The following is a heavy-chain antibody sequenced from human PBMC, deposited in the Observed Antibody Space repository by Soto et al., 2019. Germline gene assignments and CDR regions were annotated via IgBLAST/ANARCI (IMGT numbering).Heavy chain of an antibody. Sequence: QVQMVQSGTEVKKPGASVKVSCKASGYIFTTYSIAWVRQAPGQGLEWMGWISAYNGNTNYAQKFQGRVTMTTDTSTTTAYMELRSMRSDDTAVDFCAREAFGVHASWFDPCGQGTLVTVCS. V-gene: IGHV1-18*01. J-gene: IGHJ5*02. CDR2: ISAYNGNT. CDR3: AREAFGVHASWFDP. D-gene: IGHD2-2*01. CDR1: GYIFTTYS.